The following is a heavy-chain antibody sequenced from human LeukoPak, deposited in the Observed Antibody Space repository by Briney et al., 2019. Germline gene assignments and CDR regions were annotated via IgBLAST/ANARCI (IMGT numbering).Heavy chain of an antibody. CDR1: RFTFSSYS. CDR2: ISSSSSYI. J-gene: IGHJ4*02. CDR3: ARARGPDLSLDEGLYYFDY. Sequence: AGGSLRLSCAASRFTFSSYSMNWVRQAPGKGLEWVSSISSSSSYIYYADSVKGRFTISRGNAKNSLSLQMNSLRAEDTAVYYCARARGPDLSLDEGLYYFDYWGQGTLVTVSS. D-gene: IGHD3-16*02. V-gene: IGHV3-21*01.